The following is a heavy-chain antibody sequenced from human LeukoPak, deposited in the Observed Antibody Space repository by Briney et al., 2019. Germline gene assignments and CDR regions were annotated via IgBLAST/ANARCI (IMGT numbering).Heavy chain of an antibody. V-gene: IGHV4-59*01. CDR1: GVSISSYY. CDR2: IYYSGST. CDR3: ARQVGYSSSQDYYMDV. Sequence: PSETLSLTCTGSGVSISSYYWSWIRQPPGKGLEWIGYIYYSGSTNYNPSLKSRVTISVDTSKNQFSLKLSSVTAADTAVYYCARQVGYSSSQDYYMDVWGKGTTVTVSS. J-gene: IGHJ6*03. D-gene: IGHD6-6*01.